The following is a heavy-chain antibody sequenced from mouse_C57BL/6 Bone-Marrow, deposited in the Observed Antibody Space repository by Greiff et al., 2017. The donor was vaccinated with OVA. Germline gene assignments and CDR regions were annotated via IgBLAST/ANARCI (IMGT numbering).Heavy chain of an antibody. CDR3: ARIPVVYFDY. D-gene: IGHD1-1*01. CDR2: IDPSDSYT. J-gene: IGHJ2*01. V-gene: IGHV1-50*01. Sequence: VQLQQPGAELVKPGASVKLSCKASGYTFTSYWMQWVKQRPGQGLEWIGEIDPSDSYTNSTQKFKGKATLTVDTSSSTAYMQLSSLTSEDSAVYYCARIPVVYFDYWGQGTTLTVSS. CDR1: GYTFTSYW.